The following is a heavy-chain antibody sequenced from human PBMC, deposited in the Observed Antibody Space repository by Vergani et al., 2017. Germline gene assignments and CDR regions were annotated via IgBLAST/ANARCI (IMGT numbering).Heavy chain of an antibody. CDR1: GDSVISTDYH. CDR3: ANNRGACRAAYCHSYDF. D-gene: IGHD1-14*01. J-gene: IGHJ4*02. V-gene: IGHV4-39*01. Sequence: QLQLQESGPGLVKPSETLSLTCTVSGDSVISTDYHWGWIRQPPGKGLEWIGSMDYSGSTSYNPSLESRISISFETPKNQFSLRLTSVTAADTAVYYCANNRGACRAAYCHSYDFWGPGTLVGVSS. CDR2: MDYSGST.